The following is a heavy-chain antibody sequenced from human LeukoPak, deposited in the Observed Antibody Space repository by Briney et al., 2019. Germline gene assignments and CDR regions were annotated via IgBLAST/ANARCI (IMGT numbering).Heavy chain of an antibody. CDR2: IYTSGST. J-gene: IGHJ4*02. Sequence: SETLSLTCTVSGGSISSYYWSWIRQPAGKGLEWIGRIYTSGSTNYNPSLKSRVTMSVDTSKNQFSLKLSSVTAAGTAVYYCARGADSSGYQLPFDYWGQGTLVTVSS. CDR1: GGSISSYY. CDR3: ARGADSSGYQLPFDY. D-gene: IGHD3-22*01. V-gene: IGHV4-4*07.